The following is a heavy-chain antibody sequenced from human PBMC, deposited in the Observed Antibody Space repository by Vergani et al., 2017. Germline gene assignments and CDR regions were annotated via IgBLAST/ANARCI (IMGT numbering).Heavy chain of an antibody. CDR3: ARDAYCSSTSCSGMFDY. CDR2: IKQDGSEK. V-gene: IGHV3-7*01. J-gene: IGHJ4*02. D-gene: IGHD2-2*01. CDR1: GFTFSSYW. Sequence: EVQLVESGGGLVQPGGSLRLSCAASGFTFSSYWMSWVRQAPGKGLEWVANIKQDGSEKYYVDSVKGRFTISRDNAKNSLYLQMNSLRAEDTAVYYCARDAYCSSTSCSGMFDYWGRGTLVAVSS.